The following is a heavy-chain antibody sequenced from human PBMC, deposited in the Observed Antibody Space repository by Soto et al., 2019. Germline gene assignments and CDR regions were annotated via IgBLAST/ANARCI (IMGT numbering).Heavy chain of an antibody. Sequence: EVQLVESGGGLVQPGRSLRLSCAASGFTFDNYAMHWLRQAPGKGLEWVSTITSNSGSIGYADSVKGRFTISRDNAKNSLYLQMNSLRAEDTALYYWAKDLGDGYNTGLDCWGQGSLVTVSS. V-gene: IGHV3-9*01. CDR2: ITSNSGSI. J-gene: IGHJ4*02. CDR1: GFTFDNYA. CDR3: AKDLGDGYNTGLDC. D-gene: IGHD5-12*01.